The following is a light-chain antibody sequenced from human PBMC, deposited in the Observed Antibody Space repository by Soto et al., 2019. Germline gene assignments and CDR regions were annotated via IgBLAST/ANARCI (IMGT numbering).Light chain of an antibody. CDR2: DVS. CDR1: SSDVGGYNY. CDR3: SSYTSRT. Sequence: QSVLTQPASVSGSPGQSITISCTGTSSDVGGYNYVSWYQQHPGKAPKLMIYDVSNRPSGVSNRFSGSKSGNTASLTISGLQAEDEADYYCSSYTSRTFGGGTQMTVL. V-gene: IGLV2-14*01. J-gene: IGLJ2*01.